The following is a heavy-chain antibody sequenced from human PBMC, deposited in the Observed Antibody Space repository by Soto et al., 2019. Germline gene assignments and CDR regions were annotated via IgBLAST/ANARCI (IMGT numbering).Heavy chain of an antibody. CDR3: AKDGDYYDSSGYYYGLVWFDH. CDR1: GFTFSSYA. V-gene: IGHV3-23*01. Sequence: XGSLRLSCAAAGFTFSSYAMSWVRQAPGKGLEWVSAISGSGGSTYYADSVKGRFTISRDNSKNTLYLQMNSLRAEDTAVYYCAKDGDYYDSSGYYYGLVWFDHWGQGTLVTVSS. J-gene: IGHJ5*02. D-gene: IGHD3-22*01. CDR2: ISGSGGST.